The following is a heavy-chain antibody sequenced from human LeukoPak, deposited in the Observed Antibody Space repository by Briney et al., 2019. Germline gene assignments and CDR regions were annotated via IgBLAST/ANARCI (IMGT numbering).Heavy chain of an antibody. CDR3: ARGGGLDV. CDR2: IKEDGSER. J-gene: IGHJ6*02. Sequence: GGSLRLSCEASPFIFSGHWLNWVRQTPGKGLEWVASIKEDGSERQYVDSVKGRFTISRDNAKNSLYLQMSNLRAEDTAVYFCARGGGLDVWGQGATVTVSS. CDR1: PFIFSGHW. D-gene: IGHD3-16*01. V-gene: IGHV3-7*03.